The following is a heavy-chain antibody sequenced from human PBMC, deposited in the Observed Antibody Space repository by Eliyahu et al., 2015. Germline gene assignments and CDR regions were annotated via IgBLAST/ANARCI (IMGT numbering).Heavy chain of an antibody. D-gene: IGHD3-10*01. CDR3: ARDVAGSKG. Sequence: QVQLVQSGAEVKKPGSSVKVXCKAAGGTXSSXAISWVRQAPGQGLEWXGRIIPILGIANYAQKFQGRVTITAXKSTSTAYMELSSLRSEDTAVYYCARDVAGSKGWGQGTLVTVSS. J-gene: IGHJ4*02. CDR1: GGTXSSXA. V-gene: IGHV1-69*09. CDR2: IIPILGIA.